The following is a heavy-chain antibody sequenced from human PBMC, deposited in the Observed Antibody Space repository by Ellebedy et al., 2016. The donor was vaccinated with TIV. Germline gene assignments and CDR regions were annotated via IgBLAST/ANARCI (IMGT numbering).Heavy chain of an antibody. CDR2: IDYSGST. J-gene: IGHJ4*02. D-gene: IGHD3-10*01. Sequence: MPSETLSLTCPVSGGSSIRTSYYWGWIRQPPGRGLEWIGTIDYSGSTYYNPSLKSRVTMSVDTSKKQLSLKLSSVTAADTAVYYCARLRYQMVRGVIGYWGQGILVTVSS. V-gene: IGHV4-39*01. CDR1: GGSSIRTSYY. CDR3: ARLRYQMVRGVIGY.